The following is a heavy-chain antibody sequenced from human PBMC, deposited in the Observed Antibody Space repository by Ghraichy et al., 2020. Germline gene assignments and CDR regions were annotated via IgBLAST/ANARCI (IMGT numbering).Heavy chain of an antibody. Sequence: LSLTCAASGFTFSSYEMNWVRQAPGKGLEWVSYISSSGNTKYYADSVKGRFTISRDNAKNSLYLQMNSLRAEDTAVYYCAREVQGIAAAGTVYWGQGTQVTVSS. CDR3: AREVQGIAAAGTVY. CDR1: GFTFSSYE. V-gene: IGHV3-48*03. J-gene: IGHJ4*02. CDR2: ISSSGNTK. D-gene: IGHD6-13*01.